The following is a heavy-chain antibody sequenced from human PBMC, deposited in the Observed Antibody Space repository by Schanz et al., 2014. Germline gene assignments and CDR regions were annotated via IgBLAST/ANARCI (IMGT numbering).Heavy chain of an antibody. CDR2: IRYDGSKK. Sequence: QVQLVESGGGVVQPGGSLRLSCEASGFTFSSYGMHWVRQAPGKGLEWVTFIRYDGSKKYYVDSVKGRSTISRDNSKNTLYLQMNSLRVEDTAVYYCAKGGSSLDDWGQGTLVTVSS. CDR1: GFTFSSYG. J-gene: IGHJ4*02. CDR3: AKGGSSLDD. V-gene: IGHV3-30*02. D-gene: IGHD3-16*01.